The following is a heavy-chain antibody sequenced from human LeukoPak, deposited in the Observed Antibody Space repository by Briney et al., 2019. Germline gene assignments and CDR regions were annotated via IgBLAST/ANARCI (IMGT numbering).Heavy chain of an antibody. D-gene: IGHD2-2*01. CDR2: IFYSGTT. CDR1: GGSISLYY. Sequence: SETLSLTCSVSGGSISLYYWSWIRQPPGKGLEWIGSIFYSGTTNYNPSLKSRLTISVDTSKNQFSLKLSSVTAADTAVYYCARVLGGVVVAPAACDYWGQGTLVTVSS. CDR3: ARVLGGVVVAPAACDY. V-gene: IGHV4-59*08. J-gene: IGHJ4*02.